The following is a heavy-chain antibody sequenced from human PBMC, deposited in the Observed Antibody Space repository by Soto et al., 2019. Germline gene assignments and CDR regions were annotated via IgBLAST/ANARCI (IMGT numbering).Heavy chain of an antibody. V-gene: IGHV4-59*01. D-gene: IGHD3-3*01. CDR2: IYYSGST. CDR1: GGSISSYY. J-gene: IGHJ6*02. CDR3: ATLYYDFWSGYYPGKYYYYYYGMDV. Sequence: PSETLSLTCTVSGGSISSYYWSWIRQPPGKGLEWIGYIYYSGSTNYNPSLKSRVTISVDTSKNQFSLKLSSVTAADTAVYYCATLYYDFWSGYYPGKYYYYYYGMDVWGQGTTVTVSS.